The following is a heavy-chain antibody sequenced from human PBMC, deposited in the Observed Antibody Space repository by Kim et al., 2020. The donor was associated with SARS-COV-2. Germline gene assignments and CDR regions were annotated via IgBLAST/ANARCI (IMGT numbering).Heavy chain of an antibody. J-gene: IGHJ6*02. CDR3: ARARGGSYYYGMDV. D-gene: IGHD1-26*01. V-gene: IGHV3-30*01. Sequence: AESVKGRCTISRDNSKNTLYLQRNSLRSEDTAVYYCARARGGSYYYGMDVWGQGTTVTVSS.